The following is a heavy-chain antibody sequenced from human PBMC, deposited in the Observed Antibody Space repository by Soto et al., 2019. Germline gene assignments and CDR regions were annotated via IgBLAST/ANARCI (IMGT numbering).Heavy chain of an antibody. CDR2: IYYSGST. J-gene: IGHJ4*02. Sequence: TLCLTGTVSGGSLISGGYYWSWIRQHPGKGLEWIGYIYYSGSTYYNPSLKSRVTISVDTSKNQFSLKLSSVTAADTAVYYCARERDGYNYFDYWGQGTLVTVSS. CDR3: ARERDGYNYFDY. D-gene: IGHD5-12*01. CDR1: GGSLISGGYY. V-gene: IGHV4-31*03.